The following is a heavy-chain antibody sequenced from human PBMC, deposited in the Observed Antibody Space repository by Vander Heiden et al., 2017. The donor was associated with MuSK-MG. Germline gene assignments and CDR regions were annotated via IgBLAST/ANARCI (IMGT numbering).Heavy chain of an antibody. J-gene: IGHJ4*02. CDR1: GYSGHNFTQYY. CDR3: ATAVTLFPPDN. V-gene: IGHV1-69-2*01. CDR2: VDPEDGET. D-gene: IGHD3-16*02. Sequence: EVQLVQSGAEVKKPGTTVRISCQGSGYSGHNFTQYYIHWMKQAPGKGLQWMGYVDPEDGETIYAEQFRGRVTITADPSTETAYLELSSLTSQDTAVYFCATAVTLFPPDNWGQGTLVTVSS.